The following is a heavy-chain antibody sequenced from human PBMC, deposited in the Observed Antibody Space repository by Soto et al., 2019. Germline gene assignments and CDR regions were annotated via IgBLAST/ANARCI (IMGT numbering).Heavy chain of an antibody. CDR3: ARELPYSSGWYFDY. J-gene: IGHJ4*02. V-gene: IGHV3-66*01. Sequence: GGSLRLSCAASGFTVSSNYMSWVRQAPGKGLEWVSVIYSGGRTYYADSVKGRFTISRDNSKNTLYLQMNSLRAEDTAVYYCARELPYSSGWYFDYWGQGTLVTVSS. CDR2: IYSGGRT. D-gene: IGHD6-19*01. CDR1: GFTVSSNY.